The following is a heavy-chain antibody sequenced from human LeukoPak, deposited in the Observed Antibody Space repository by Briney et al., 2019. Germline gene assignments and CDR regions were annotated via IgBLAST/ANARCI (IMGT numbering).Heavy chain of an antibody. CDR1: GFTFSSYS. Sequence: PGGSLRLSCAASGFTFSSYSMNWVRQAPGKGLEWVSYISSSSSTIYYADSVKGRFTISRDNAKNSLYLQMNSLRAEDTAVYYCARVNTSLNIYDSSGSWAFDIWGQGTMVTVSS. CDR2: ISSSSSTI. D-gene: IGHD3-22*01. V-gene: IGHV3-48*04. J-gene: IGHJ3*02. CDR3: ARVNTSLNIYDSSGSWAFDI.